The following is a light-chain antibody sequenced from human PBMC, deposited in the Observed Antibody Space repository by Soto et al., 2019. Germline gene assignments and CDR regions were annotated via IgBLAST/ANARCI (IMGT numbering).Light chain of an antibody. CDR1: SSDVGDYNS. V-gene: IGLV2-11*01. J-gene: IGLJ1*01. CDR2: DVS. CDR3: CSYVGGYYYV. Sequence: QSALTQPRSVSGSPGQSVTVSCIGTSSDVGDYNSVSWYQQHPGKAPKLMIYDVSKRPSGVPDRFSGSKSGNTASLTISGLQAEDEADYYCCSYVGGYYYVFGLGTKAAV.